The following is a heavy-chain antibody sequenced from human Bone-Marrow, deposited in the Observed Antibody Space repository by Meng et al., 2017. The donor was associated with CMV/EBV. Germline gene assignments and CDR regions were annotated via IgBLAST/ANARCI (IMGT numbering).Heavy chain of an antibody. CDR2: IRFDGTNK. D-gene: IGHD3-22*01. CDR3: AKRGDSSGTYAMDV. J-gene: IGHJ6*02. V-gene: IGHV3-30*02. CDR1: GFTFSSYG. Sequence: GGSLRLSCAASGFTFSSYGMHWVRQAPGKGLEWVANIRFDGTNKYHADSVKGRFTISRDNSKNTLYLQMNSLRAEDTAVYYCAKRGDSSGTYAMDVWGQGTTVTVSS.